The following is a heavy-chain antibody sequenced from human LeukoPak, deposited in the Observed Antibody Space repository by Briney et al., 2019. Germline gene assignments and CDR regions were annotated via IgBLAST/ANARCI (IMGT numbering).Heavy chain of an antibody. J-gene: IGHJ4*02. CDR3: ARLDGDYGLYYFDY. Sequence: SETLSLTCAVYGGSFSGYYWSWIRHPPGKGLEWIGEINHSGSTNYNPSLKSRATISVDTSKNQFSLKLSSVTAADTAVYYCARLDGDYGLYYFDYWGQGTLVTVSS. D-gene: IGHD4-17*01. V-gene: IGHV4-34*01. CDR1: GGSFSGYY. CDR2: INHSGST.